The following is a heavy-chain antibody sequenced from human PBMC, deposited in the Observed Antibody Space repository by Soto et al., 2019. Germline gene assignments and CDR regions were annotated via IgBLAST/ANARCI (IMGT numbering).Heavy chain of an antibody. CDR3: ARDASYYSLWSGYYPSRNGMDV. J-gene: IGHJ6*02. CDR2: IWYDGNKK. CDR1: GFSFSSSG. D-gene: IGHD3-3*01. Sequence: GGSLRLSCAASGFSFSSSGMHWVRQAPGKGLEWVAVIWYDGNKKYYGDSVRGRFTISRDNSKNTLYLEMNSLRAEDTAVYYCARDASYYSLWSGYYPSRNGMDVWGQGTTVTVSS. V-gene: IGHV3-33*01.